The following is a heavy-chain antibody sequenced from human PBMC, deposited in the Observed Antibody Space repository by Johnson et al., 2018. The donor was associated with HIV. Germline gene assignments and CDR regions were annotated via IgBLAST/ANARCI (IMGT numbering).Heavy chain of an antibody. CDR1: GFTFSSYG. V-gene: IGHV3-30*03. CDR3: ARDKGIAARPDAFDI. D-gene: IGHD6-6*01. Sequence: QVQLVESGGGVVQPGRSLRLSCAASGFTFSSYGMHWVRQAPGKGLEWVAVISYDGSNKYYADSVKGRFTISRDNSKNTLYLQMNSLRAEDTAVYYCARDKGIAARPDAFDIWGQGTMATVSS. J-gene: IGHJ3*02. CDR2: ISYDGSNK.